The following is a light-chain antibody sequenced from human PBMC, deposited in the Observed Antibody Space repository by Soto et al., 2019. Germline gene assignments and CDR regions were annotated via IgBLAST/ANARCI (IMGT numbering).Light chain of an antibody. CDR2: DVS. Sequence: QSALTQPASVSGSPGQSITISCTGTSSDVGGYNYVSWYQQHPGKAPKLMIYDVSNRPSGVSSRFSGSKSGNAASLTISGLQGEDEADYYCSSYTSGSTRVFGGGTKLTVL. J-gene: IGLJ3*02. CDR3: SSYTSGSTRV. CDR1: SSDVGGYNY. V-gene: IGLV2-14*01.